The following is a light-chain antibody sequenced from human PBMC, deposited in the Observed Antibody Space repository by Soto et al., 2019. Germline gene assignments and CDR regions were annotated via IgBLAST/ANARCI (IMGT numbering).Light chain of an antibody. J-gene: IGKJ1*01. CDR3: QQSYSVPWT. V-gene: IGKV1-39*01. Sequence: DIQMTQSPSSLPASVGDRITITCRASQSISSYLNWYQHRPGKAPSVLIYGASNLQSGVPSRFSGSGSGTDFTLTISSLQPEDFAIYYCQQSYSVPWTFAQGTKVDIK. CDR2: GAS. CDR1: QSISSY.